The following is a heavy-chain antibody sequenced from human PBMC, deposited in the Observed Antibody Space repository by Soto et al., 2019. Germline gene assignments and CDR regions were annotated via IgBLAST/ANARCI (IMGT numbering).Heavy chain of an antibody. D-gene: IGHD3-3*01. V-gene: IGHV3-11*01. Sequence: PGGSLRLSCAASGFTFSDYYMSWVRQAPGKGLEWVSYINNGGETIYYADSVKGRFTMSRDNAKNSVYLQMNSLRAEDTAVYYCARGASIFGVVMGGTRFAPWGRGTLVTVSS. J-gene: IGHJ5*02. CDR1: GFTFSDYY. CDR3: ARGASIFGVVMGGTRFAP. CDR2: INNGGETI.